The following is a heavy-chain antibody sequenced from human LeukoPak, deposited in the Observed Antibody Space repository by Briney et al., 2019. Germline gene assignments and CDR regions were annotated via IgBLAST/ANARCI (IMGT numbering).Heavy chain of an antibody. CDR2: IIPILGIA. Sequence: GASVKVSCKASGGTFSSYAISWVRQAPGQGLEWMGRIIPILGIANYAQKFQGRVTITADKSTSTAYMELSSLRSEDTAVYYCARDEPSGSYLTYGMDVWGQGTTVTVSS. J-gene: IGHJ6*02. D-gene: IGHD1-26*01. V-gene: IGHV1-69*04. CDR1: GGTFSSYA. CDR3: ARDEPSGSYLTYGMDV.